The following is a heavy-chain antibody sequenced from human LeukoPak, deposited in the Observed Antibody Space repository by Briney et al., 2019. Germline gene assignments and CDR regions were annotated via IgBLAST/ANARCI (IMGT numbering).Heavy chain of an antibody. CDR1: GFTFSSYG. V-gene: IGHV3-23*01. J-gene: IGHJ6*03. D-gene: IGHD3-10*01. CDR2: ISVSGGST. CDR3: AKSSGITLVRGGTEDYYYMDV. Sequence: PGGSLRLSCAASGFTFSSYGMTWLRQAPGKGLEGASTISVSGGSTDYADSGRGRFTISRDNSKNTLYLQMNSLSAEATAVYYCAKSSGITLVRGGTEDYYYMDVWGKGTTVTISS.